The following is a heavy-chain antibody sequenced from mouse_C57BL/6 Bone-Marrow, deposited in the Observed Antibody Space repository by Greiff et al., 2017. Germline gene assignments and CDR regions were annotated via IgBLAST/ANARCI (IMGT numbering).Heavy chain of an antibody. CDR2: IDPSDSYT. CDR1: GYTFTSYW. V-gene: IGHV1-69*01. Sequence: VQLQQPGAELVMPGASVKLSCKASGYTFTSYWMHWVKQRPGQGLEWIGEIDPSDSYTNYNQKFKGKSTLTVDKSSSTAYMQPSSLTSEDSAVYYCARGTYYSNYVGFDYWGQGTTLTVSS. CDR3: ARGTYYSNYVGFDY. J-gene: IGHJ2*01. D-gene: IGHD2-5*01.